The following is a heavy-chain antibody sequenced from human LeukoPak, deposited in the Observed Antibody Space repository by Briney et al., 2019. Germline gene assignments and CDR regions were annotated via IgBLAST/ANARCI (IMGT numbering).Heavy chain of an antibody. V-gene: IGHV4-30-4*07. CDR1: GDSISSGGNS. J-gene: IGHJ5*02. D-gene: IGHD6-13*01. CDR2: IHDSGST. Sequence: SETLSLTCVVSGDSISSGGNSWSWIRQTPGKGLEWIAYIHDSGSTYNNPSLKSRLSISIDTSKNQFSLKLNSVSAADTAVYYCARVVAAAGNNWFDPWGQGTLVTVSS. CDR3: ARVVAAAGNNWFDP.